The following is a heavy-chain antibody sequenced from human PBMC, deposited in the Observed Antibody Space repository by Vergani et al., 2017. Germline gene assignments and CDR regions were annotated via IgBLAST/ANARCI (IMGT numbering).Heavy chain of an antibody. V-gene: IGHV4-30-2*03. Sequence: QLQLQESGSGLVKPSQTLSLTCAVSGGSISSGGYSWSWIRQPPGKGLEWIGSIYYSGSTYYNPSLKSRVTISVDTSKNQFSLKLSSVTAADTAVYYCARSYPPSSSGYYYVGDWFDPWGQGTLVTVSS. CDR3: ARSYPPSSSGYYYVGDWFDP. D-gene: IGHD3-22*01. J-gene: IGHJ5*02. CDR2: IYYSGST. CDR1: GGSISSGGYS.